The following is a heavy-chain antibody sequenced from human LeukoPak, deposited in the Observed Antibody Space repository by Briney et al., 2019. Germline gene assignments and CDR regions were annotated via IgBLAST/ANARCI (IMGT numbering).Heavy chain of an antibody. Sequence: NLQGRVTVTRDTSTSTAYMELRSLRSDDTAVYYCAREPLFWVAAAGHAFDIWGQGTMVTVSS. V-gene: IGHV1-18*01. J-gene: IGHJ3*02. D-gene: IGHD6-13*01. CDR3: AREPLFWVAAAGHAFDI.